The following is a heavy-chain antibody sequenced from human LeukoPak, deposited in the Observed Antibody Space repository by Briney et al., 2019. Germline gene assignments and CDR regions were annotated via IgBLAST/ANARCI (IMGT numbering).Heavy chain of an antibody. J-gene: IGHJ3*02. CDR1: GGSFSGYY. V-gene: IGHV4-34*01. D-gene: IGHD3-10*01. CDR3: ASPYGSGSYSDAFDI. CDR2: IDHSGST. Sequence: SETLSLTCAVYGGSFSGYYWTWIRQPPGKGLEWIGEIDHSGSTNYNPSLKSRVTISVDTSKNQFSLRLSFVTAADTAVYYCASPYGSGSYSDAFDIWGQGTMVTVSS.